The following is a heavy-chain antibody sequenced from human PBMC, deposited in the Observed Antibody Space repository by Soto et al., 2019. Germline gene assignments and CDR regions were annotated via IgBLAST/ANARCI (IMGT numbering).Heavy chain of an antibody. CDR3: AKESVEATYSYYGMDV. V-gene: IGHV3-30*18. J-gene: IGHJ6*02. D-gene: IGHD4-4*01. Sequence: GGSLRLSCAGSGFSFDSYGMHWVRQAPGKGLEWVATVSFDSKNKYYIDSVEGRFTISRDNSKNMLYLQMNSLRHEDTAVYYCAKESVEATYSYYGMDVWGPGTTVTVSS. CDR1: GFSFDSYG. CDR2: VSFDSKNK.